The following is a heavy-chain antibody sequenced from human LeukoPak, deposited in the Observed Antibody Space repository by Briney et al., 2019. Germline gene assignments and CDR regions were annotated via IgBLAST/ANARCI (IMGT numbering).Heavy chain of an antibody. CDR2: IYHSGST. J-gene: IGHJ3*02. D-gene: IGHD6-19*01. CDR3: ARPDSSGWYDAFDI. V-gene: IGHV4-59*05. CDR1: GGSISSYY. Sequence: KPSETLSLTCTVSGGSISSYYWSWIRQPPGKGLEWIGSIYHSGSTYYNPSLKSRVTISVDTSKNQFSLKLSSVTAADTAVYYCARPDSSGWYDAFDIWGQGTMVTVSS.